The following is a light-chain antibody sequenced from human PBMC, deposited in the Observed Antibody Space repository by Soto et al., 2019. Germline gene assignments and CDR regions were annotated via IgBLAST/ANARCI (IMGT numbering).Light chain of an antibody. CDR1: QSISSW. CDR2: KAS. V-gene: IGKV1-5*03. CDR3: QQYNSYPLT. J-gene: IGKJ4*01. Sequence: DIQMTQSPSTLSASVGDRVTITCRASQSISSWLAWYQQKPGKAPNLLIYKASSLESGVPSRFSGSGSVTEFTLTISSLQPDYFATYYCQQYNSYPLTFGGGTKVEIK.